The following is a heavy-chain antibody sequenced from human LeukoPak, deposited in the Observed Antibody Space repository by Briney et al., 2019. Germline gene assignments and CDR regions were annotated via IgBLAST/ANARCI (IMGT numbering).Heavy chain of an antibody. V-gene: IGHV3-21*01. Sequence: GGSLRLSCAASGFSISDYSINWVRQAPGKGLERVSSISSGSTYIYYADSVKGQFTISRDNAKNSLYLQMSSLRAEDTAVYFCARDAILTGYPKVPYFDYWGQGTLVTVSS. CDR3: ARDAILTGYPKVPYFDY. J-gene: IGHJ4*02. D-gene: IGHD3-9*01. CDR1: GFSISDYS. CDR2: ISSGSTYI.